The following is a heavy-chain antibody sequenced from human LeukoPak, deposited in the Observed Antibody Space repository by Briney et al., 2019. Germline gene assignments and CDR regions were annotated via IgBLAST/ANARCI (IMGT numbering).Heavy chain of an antibody. Sequence: GGSLRLSCAASGFTFSSYGMHWVRQAPGKGLEWVAVISYDGSNKYYADSVKGRFTISRDNSKNTLYLQMNSLRAEDTAVYYCAKDQKGYSSSSPFDYWGQGTLVTVSS. V-gene: IGHV3-30*18. J-gene: IGHJ4*02. CDR2: ISYDGSNK. CDR3: AKDQKGYSSSSPFDY. D-gene: IGHD6-6*01. CDR1: GFTFSSYG.